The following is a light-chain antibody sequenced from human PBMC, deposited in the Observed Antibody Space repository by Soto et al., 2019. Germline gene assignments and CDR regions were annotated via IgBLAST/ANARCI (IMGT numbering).Light chain of an antibody. J-gene: IGLJ1*01. CDR2: DVS. CDR3: SSYTSTSTLYV. Sequence: QSALTQPASVSGSPGQSITISCTGTSSDVGGYNYVSWYQQHPGKAPKFMIYDVSNRPSGVSNRFSGSKSGNTAPLTISGLQAEDEADYYCSSYTSTSTLYVFGTGTKVTV. CDR1: SSDVGGYNY. V-gene: IGLV2-14*01.